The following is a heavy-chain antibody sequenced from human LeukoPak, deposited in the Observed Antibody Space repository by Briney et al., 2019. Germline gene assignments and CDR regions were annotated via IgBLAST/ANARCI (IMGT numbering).Heavy chain of an antibody. CDR1: DGSISSSSYY. CDR3: ARDGRLYSSGQVVWFDP. CDR2: IYYSGST. Sequence: SETLSLTCTVSDGSISSSSYYWGWIRQPPGKGLEWIGSIYYSGSTYCNPSLKSRVTISVDTSKSQFSLKVTSVTAADTAVYFCARDGRLYSSGQVVWFDPWGQGTLVTVSS. V-gene: IGHV4-39*07. D-gene: IGHD6-19*01. J-gene: IGHJ5*02.